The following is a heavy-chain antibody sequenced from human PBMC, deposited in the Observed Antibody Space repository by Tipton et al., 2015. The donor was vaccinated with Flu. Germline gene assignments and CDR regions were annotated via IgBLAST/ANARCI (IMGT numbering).Heavy chain of an antibody. D-gene: IGHD3-10*01. Sequence: SLRLSCAASGFTFSSYSMNWVRQAPGKGLEWVSSISSSSSYIYYADSVKGRFTISRDNAKNSLYLQMNSLRAEDTAVYYCARDRSAGSGSLPTHGMDVWGQGTTVTVSS. CDR2: ISSSSSYI. V-gene: IGHV3-21*01. CDR3: ARDRSAGSGSLPTHGMDV. J-gene: IGHJ6*02. CDR1: GFTFSSYS.